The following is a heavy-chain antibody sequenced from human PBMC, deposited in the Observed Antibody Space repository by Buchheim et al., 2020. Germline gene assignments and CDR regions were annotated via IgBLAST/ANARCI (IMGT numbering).Heavy chain of an antibody. CDR3: AKDKAAPADYYFDY. CDR1: GFTFSSYA. J-gene: IGHJ4*02. D-gene: IGHD2-2*01. CDR2: TSHDGRDT. Sequence: QVQLVESGGGVVQPGRSLRLSCAASGFTFSSYAMHWVRQAPGKGLEWVTVTSHDGRDTHYADSVRGRFTISRDNSKNTLFLQMNSRRPEDTAVDYCAKDKAAPADYYFDYWGQGTL. V-gene: IGHV3-30*18.